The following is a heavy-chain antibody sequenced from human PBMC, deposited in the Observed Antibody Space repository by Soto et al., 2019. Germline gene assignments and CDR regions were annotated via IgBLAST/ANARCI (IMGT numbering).Heavy chain of an antibody. J-gene: IGHJ6*02. Sequence: VASVKVSCKASGYTFTSYYMHWVRQAPGQGLEWMGIINPSGGSTSYAQKFQGRVTMTRDTSTSTVYMELSSLRSEDTAVYYCARDLLRITIFGVVIGHYYYYGMDVWGQGTTVTVSS. CDR1: GYTFTSYY. D-gene: IGHD3-3*01. CDR2: INPSGGST. CDR3: ARDLLRITIFGVVIGHYYYYGMDV. V-gene: IGHV1-46*01.